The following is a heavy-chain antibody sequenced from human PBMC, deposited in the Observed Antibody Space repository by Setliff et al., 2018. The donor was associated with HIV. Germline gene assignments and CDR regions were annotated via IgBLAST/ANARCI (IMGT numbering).Heavy chain of an antibody. CDR3: AKGSPRYDSRGHPDS. J-gene: IGHJ4*02. Sequence: SLTISCTASGFTFHEYSMHWVRQAPGKGLEWVSGVYWNSDSLGYADSVQGRFVISRDNAKKSLYLQMNSLKTEDTALYYCAKGSPRYDSRGHPDSWGQGTLVTVSS. CDR1: GFTFHEYS. D-gene: IGHD3-22*01. V-gene: IGHV3-9*01. CDR2: VYWNSDSL.